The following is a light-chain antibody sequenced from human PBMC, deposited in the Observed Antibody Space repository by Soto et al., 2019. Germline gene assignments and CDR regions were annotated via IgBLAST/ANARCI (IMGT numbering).Light chain of an antibody. J-gene: IGKJ4*01. Sequence: DIQMTQSPSSLSASVGDRVTITCRASQSISSYLNWYQQKPGKAPKLLIYAASSLQSGVPSRFSGSGSGTDFTLTISSLPPEDFATYYCQQSYSTPTVTFGGGTKVEIK. CDR3: QQSYSTPTVT. V-gene: IGKV1-39*01. CDR2: AAS. CDR1: QSISSY.